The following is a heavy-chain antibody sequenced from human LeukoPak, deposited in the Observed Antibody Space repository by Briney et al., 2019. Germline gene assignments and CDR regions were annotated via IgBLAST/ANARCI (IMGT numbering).Heavy chain of an antibody. Sequence: PGGSLRLSCVASRFTFSSYWMTWVRQAPGKGLEWVANINQDGSEIYYVDSVKGRFTVSRDNAKNSLFLQMTSLRAEDTAMYYCARDQSVLYGGNPDYWGQGSLVTVSS. CDR1: RFTFSSYW. J-gene: IGHJ4*02. V-gene: IGHV3-7*01. D-gene: IGHD4-23*01. CDR2: INQDGSEI. CDR3: ARDQSVLYGGNPDY.